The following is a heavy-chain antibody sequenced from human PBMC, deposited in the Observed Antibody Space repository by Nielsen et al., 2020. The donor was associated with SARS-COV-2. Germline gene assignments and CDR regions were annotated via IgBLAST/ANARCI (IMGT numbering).Heavy chain of an antibody. CDR1: GFTFDDYG. V-gene: IGHV3-20*04. J-gene: IGHJ6*02. CDR2: INWNGGST. CDR3: ARGSGMGV. D-gene: IGHD3-10*01. Sequence: ETLSLTCAASGFTFDDYGMSWVRHAPGQGMEWVSGINWNGGSTGYADSVKGRFTISRDNAKNSLYLQMNSLGADDTARYYCARGSGMGVWGQGTAVIVSS.